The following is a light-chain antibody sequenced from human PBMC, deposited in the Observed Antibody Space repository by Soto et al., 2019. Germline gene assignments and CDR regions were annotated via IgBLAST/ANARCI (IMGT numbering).Light chain of an antibody. Sequence: QSALTQPASVSGSPGQSITISCTGTSSDVGGYTYVSWYQQHPGKAPKLMIFEVSNRPSGVSNRFSGSKSGNTASLTISGLQTDDEADYYCSSYTSSSTYVFAAG. CDR1: SSDVGGYTY. J-gene: IGLJ1*01. CDR2: EVS. V-gene: IGLV2-14*01. CDR3: SSYTSSSTYV.